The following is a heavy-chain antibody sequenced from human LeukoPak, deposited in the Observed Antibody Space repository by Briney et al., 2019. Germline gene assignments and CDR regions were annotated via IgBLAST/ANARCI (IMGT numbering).Heavy chain of an antibody. D-gene: IGHD2-2*01. J-gene: IGHJ3*02. CDR3: AREGEICSSTSCLDAFDI. Sequence: GGSLRLSCAASGFTFSDYYMSWIRQAPGKGLEWVSYISSSGSTIYYADSVKGRFTISRDNVKNSLYLQMNSLRAEDTAVYYCAREGEICSSTSCLDAFDIWGQGTMVTVSS. CDR2: ISSSGSTI. V-gene: IGHV3-11*04. CDR1: GFTFSDYY.